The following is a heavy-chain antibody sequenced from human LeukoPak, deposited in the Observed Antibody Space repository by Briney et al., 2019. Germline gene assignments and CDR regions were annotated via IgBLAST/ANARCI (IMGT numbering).Heavy chain of an antibody. CDR2: INWSAGST. CDR1: RFAFHEHC. V-gene: IGHV3-20*04. Sequence: GVSLSLSCTVSRFAFHEHCMSWVSQLPGKGLEWVSGINWSAGSTGYADPLSGRFTISRDNAKNSLYLQMDSLRAEDTALYYCARAPITSPFYFDYWGQGTLVTVSS. J-gene: IGHJ4*02. CDR3: ARAPITSPFYFDY. D-gene: IGHD2-2*01.